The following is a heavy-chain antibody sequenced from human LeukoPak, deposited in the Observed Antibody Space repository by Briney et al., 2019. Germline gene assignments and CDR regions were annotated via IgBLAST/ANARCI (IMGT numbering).Heavy chain of an antibody. D-gene: IGHD2-21*01. J-gene: IGHJ4*02. V-gene: IGHV4-59*01. Sequence: SETLSLTCTVSGGSISSYYWNWIRQPPGKGLEWIGYIYYSGSTNYNPSLKSRVTISLDTSKNQFSLKLSSVTAADTAVYYCARDGLRNYFDYWGQGTLVTVSS. CDR3: ARDGLRNYFDY. CDR1: GGSISSYY. CDR2: IYYSGST.